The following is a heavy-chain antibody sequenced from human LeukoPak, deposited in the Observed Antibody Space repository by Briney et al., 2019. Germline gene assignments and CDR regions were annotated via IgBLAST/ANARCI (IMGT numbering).Heavy chain of an antibody. CDR3: AKDRGYSSSDY. J-gene: IGHJ4*02. D-gene: IGHD6-6*01. CDR2: IYSGGST. Sequence: GGSLRLSCAASGFTVSSNSMSWVRQAPRKGLEWVSVIYSGGSTYYADSVKGRFIISRDNSKNTLYLQMNSLRVDDTAVYYCAKDRGYSSSDYWGQGTLVTVSS. CDR1: GFTVSSNS. V-gene: IGHV3-53*05.